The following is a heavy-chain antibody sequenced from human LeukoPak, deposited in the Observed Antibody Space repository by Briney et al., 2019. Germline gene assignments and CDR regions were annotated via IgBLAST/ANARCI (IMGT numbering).Heavy chain of an antibody. J-gene: IGHJ3*02. V-gene: IGHV4-59*08. CDR1: GGSISSYY. CDR2: IYYSRST. D-gene: IGHD3-10*01. Sequence: SETLSLTCTVSGGSISSYYWSWIRQPPGKGLEWIGYIYYSRSTNYNPSLKSRVTISVDTSKNQFSLKLSSVTAADTAVYYCARLSNYYGSGSYYNAYAFDIWGQGTMVTVSS. CDR3: ARLSNYYGSGSYYNAYAFDI.